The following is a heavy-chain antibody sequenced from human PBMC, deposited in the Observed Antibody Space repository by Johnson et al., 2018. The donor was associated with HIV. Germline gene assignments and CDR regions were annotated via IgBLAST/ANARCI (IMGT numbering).Heavy chain of an antibody. Sequence: QVQLVESGGGLVKPGGSLRLSCAASGFTFSDYYMSWIRQAPGKGLEWVSYISSSGTTIYYADSVKGRFPISRDNAKNSLYLQMNSLRAEDTAVYYCARALKRIAAADDAFDIWGQGTMVTVSS. CDR3: ARALKRIAAADDAFDI. CDR1: GFTFSDYY. CDR2: ISSSGTTI. D-gene: IGHD6-13*01. J-gene: IGHJ3*02. V-gene: IGHV3-11*04.